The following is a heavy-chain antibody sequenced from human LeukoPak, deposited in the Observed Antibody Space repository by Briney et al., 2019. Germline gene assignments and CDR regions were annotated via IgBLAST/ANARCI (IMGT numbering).Heavy chain of an antibody. CDR3: AKVFVLMRGTPENWFDP. D-gene: IGHD1-14*01. J-gene: IGHJ5*02. CDR1: GFTFSDYA. Sequence: GGSLRLSCAASGFTFSDYAIHWVRQGPGKGLEWVAVISFDGSDTYYADSVRGRFTISRDSSKNTLYLQMTSLRVEDTAVYFCAKVFVLMRGTPENWFDPWGQGTLVTVSS. CDR2: ISFDGSDT. V-gene: IGHV3-30*18.